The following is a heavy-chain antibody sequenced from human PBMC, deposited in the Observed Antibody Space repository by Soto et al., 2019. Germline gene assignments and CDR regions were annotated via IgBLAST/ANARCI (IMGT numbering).Heavy chain of an antibody. V-gene: IGHV3-53*01. CDR3: APKGGGGGY. J-gene: IGHJ4*02. Sequence: EVQLVESGGGLIQPGGSLRLSCAVSGFTVSNNYMSWVRQAPGKGLEGVSVIYSGGYTAYGDSVKGRFTISRDNSKNTLTFKKISLKADARAVFSGAPKGGGGGYWGQGTLVTVSS. D-gene: IGHD3-16*01. CDR1: GFTVSNNY. CDR2: IYSGGYT.